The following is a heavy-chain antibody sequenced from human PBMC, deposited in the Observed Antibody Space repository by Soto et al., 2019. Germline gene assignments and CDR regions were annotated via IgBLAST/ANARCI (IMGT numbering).Heavy chain of an antibody. D-gene: IGHD2-2*01. CDR3: ARWDIGYCSSTSCYGNWFDP. Sequence: SETLSLTCTVSGGSISSGGYYWSWIRQHPGNGLEWIGYIYYSGSTYYNPSLKSRVTISVDTSKNQFSLKLSSVTAADTAVYYCARWDIGYCSSTSCYGNWFDPWGQGTLVTSPQ. J-gene: IGHJ5*02. CDR1: GGSISSGGYY. CDR2: IYYSGST. V-gene: IGHV4-31*03.